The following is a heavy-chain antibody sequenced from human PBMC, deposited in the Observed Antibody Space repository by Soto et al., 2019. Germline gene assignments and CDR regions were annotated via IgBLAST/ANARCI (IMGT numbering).Heavy chain of an antibody. D-gene: IGHD3-22*01. Sequence: PGGSLRLSCAASGFTFSSYAMHWVRQAPGKGLEWVAVISYDGSNKYYADSVKGRFTISRDNSKNTLYLQMNSLRAEDTAVYYCARDSYYDSSGYYEYFDYWGQGTRVTVSA. CDR3: ARDSYYDSSGYYEYFDY. J-gene: IGHJ4*02. CDR2: ISYDGSNK. CDR1: GFTFSSYA. V-gene: IGHV3-30-3*01.